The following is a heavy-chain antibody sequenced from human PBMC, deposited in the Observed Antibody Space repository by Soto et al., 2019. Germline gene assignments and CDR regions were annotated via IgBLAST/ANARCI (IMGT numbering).Heavy chain of an antibody. Sequence: LSRTCSVYGGSFSGYYWSWIRQPPGKGLEWIGEINHSGSTNYNPSLKSRVTISVDTSKNQFSLKLSSVTAADTAVYYCARGTFASFIAAAGTFDYWGQGTLVTVSS. CDR3: ARGTFASFIAAAGTFDY. J-gene: IGHJ4*02. V-gene: IGHV4-34*01. CDR2: INHSGST. D-gene: IGHD6-13*01. CDR1: GGSFSGYY.